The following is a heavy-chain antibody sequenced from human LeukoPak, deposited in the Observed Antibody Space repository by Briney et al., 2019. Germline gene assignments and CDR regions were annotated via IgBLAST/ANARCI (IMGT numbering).Heavy chain of an antibody. CDR1: GYTFTGYY. J-gene: IGHJ4*02. CDR2: INPNSGGT. V-gene: IGHV1-2*02. CDR3: ARGPHYYDPPDY. Sequence: ASVKVSCKASGYTFTGYYMYWVRQTPGQGLEWVGWINPNSGGTNYAQKFQGRVTMTRDTSISTAYMELSRLGSDDTAVYYCARGPHYYDPPDYWGQGTLVTVSS. D-gene: IGHD3-22*01.